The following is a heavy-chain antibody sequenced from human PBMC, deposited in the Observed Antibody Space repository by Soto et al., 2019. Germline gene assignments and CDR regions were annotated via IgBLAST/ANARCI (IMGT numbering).Heavy chain of an antibody. J-gene: IGHJ4*02. Sequence: GSLGLSCEDSRFTFRNYKMNWVREAPGKGLEWVSQISIGSSSMDYADSVKGRFTISRDNSKNTLYLQMNSLRAEDTAVYYCASLKGIAVAGTHDYWGQGTLVTVSS. CDR3: ASLKGIAVAGTHDY. CDR2: ISIGSSSM. D-gene: IGHD6-19*01. CDR1: RFTFRNYK. V-gene: IGHV3-48*01.